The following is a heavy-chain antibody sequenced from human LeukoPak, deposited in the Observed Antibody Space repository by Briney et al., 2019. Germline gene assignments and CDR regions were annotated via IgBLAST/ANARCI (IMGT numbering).Heavy chain of an antibody. Sequence: GESLKISCKGSGYSFTSYWIAWVRQMPGKGLEWMGIIYASDSDTRYSPSFQGQVTISADKSITTAYLQWSSLEAADTAIYFCARQGNSYGYNYWGQGTLVTVSS. CDR3: ARQGNSYGYNY. CDR2: IYASDSDT. J-gene: IGHJ4*02. V-gene: IGHV5-51*01. CDR1: GYSFTSYW. D-gene: IGHD5-18*01.